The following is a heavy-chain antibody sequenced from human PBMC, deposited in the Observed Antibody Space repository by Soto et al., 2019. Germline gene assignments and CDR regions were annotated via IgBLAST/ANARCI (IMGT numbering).Heavy chain of an antibody. CDR1: GFTFSSYS. Sequence: PGGSLRLSCAASGFTFSSYSMNWVRQAPGKGLEWVSYISSSSSTIYYADSVKGRFTISRDNAKSSLYLQMNSLRAEDTAVYYCARGPYSSSLFYFAYWGQGTLVTVSS. D-gene: IGHD6-6*01. CDR3: ARGPYSSSLFYFAY. CDR2: ISSSSSTI. V-gene: IGHV3-48*01. J-gene: IGHJ4*02.